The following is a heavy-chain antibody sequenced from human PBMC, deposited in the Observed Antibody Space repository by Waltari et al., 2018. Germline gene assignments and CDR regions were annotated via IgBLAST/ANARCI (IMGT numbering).Heavy chain of an antibody. J-gene: IGHJ6*02. CDR1: GAGVSNNTAA. CDR3: ARDTFRYGPGEGYYYGMDV. Sequence: QVLLKKSGPGLVKPSQTLSLTCAISGAGVSNNTAAWNWIRHSPSRGLEWLGRTYYRSTWFNDYAVSVKGRITFNPDTSKNQFSLQLNSLTPDDTAVYYCARDTFRYGPGEGYYYGMDVWGQGTTVTVSS. D-gene: IGHD7-27*01. CDR2: TYYRSTWFN. V-gene: IGHV6-1*01.